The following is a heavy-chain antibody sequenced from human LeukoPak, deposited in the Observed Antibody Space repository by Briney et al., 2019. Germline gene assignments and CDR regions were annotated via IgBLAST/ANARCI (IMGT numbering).Heavy chain of an antibody. J-gene: IGHJ4*01. CDR3: ARVGVITAASSLGY. CDR2: INPNSGGT. CDR1: GYTLSDYY. D-gene: IGHD6-13*01. Sequence: ASVKVSCKASGYTLSDYYLHWVRQAPGQGLEWMGWINPNSGGTNFAQKFRGRVTMTRDTSITTAYMELTRLKSDDTAVYYCARVGVITAASSLGYRGQGTLVTVSS. V-gene: IGHV1-2*02.